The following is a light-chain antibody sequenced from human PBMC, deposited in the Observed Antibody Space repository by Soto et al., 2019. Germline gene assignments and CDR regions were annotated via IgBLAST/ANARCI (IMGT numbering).Light chain of an antibody. CDR3: QQLNSDRLT. J-gene: IGKJ4*01. CDR1: QAISSH. Sequence: QVSQSPASLSASVGDRVTITCRASQAISSHLAWYQQKPGKAPKLLVYVASTLQSGVPSRFSGSGSGTDFSLSINSLQPEDFATYYCQQLNSDRLTCGGGTKG. V-gene: IGKV1-9*01. CDR2: VAS.